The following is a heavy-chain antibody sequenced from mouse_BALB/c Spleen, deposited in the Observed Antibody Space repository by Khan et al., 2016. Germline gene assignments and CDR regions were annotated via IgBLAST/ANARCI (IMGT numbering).Heavy chain of an antibody. D-gene: IGHD1-1*01. CDR3: SKALYLFAY. CDR2: IRLKSNNYAT. CDR1: GFTFSNYW. Sequence: EVKLEVSGGGLVQPGGSMKLSCVASGFTFSNYWMNWVRQSPEKGLEWVAEIRLKSNNYATHYAESVKGRFTISRDDSKSSVYLQMNNLRGEDTGIYYCSKALYLFAYWGQGTLVTVSA. J-gene: IGHJ3*01. V-gene: IGHV6-6*02.